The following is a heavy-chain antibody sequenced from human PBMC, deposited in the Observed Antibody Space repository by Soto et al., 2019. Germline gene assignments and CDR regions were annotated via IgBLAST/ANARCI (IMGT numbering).Heavy chain of an antibody. D-gene: IGHD3-16*01. Sequence: QVQLVQSGAEVKRPGSSVKVSCESSGDTFNSYVISWVRQAPGQGLEWMGGIIPIIGVTHYAQKFQGRVTISALSSTGTAYMELTNLAVEDTVLYYCARESLGAKGADHWGQGTLVTVSS. V-gene: IGHV1-69*17. J-gene: IGHJ4*02. CDR2: IIPIIGVT. CDR1: GDTFNSYV. CDR3: ARESLGAKGADH.